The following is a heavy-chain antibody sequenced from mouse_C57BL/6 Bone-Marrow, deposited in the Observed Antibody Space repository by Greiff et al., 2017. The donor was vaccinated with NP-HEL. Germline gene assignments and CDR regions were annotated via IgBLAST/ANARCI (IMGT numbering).Heavy chain of an antibody. J-gene: IGHJ4*01. CDR2: INPGSGGT. D-gene: IGHD1-1*01. CDR1: GYAFTNYL. Sequence: QVQLKESGAELVRPGTSVKVSCKASGYAFTNYLIEWVKQRPGQGLEWIGVINPGSGGTNYNEKFKGKATLTADKSSSTAYMELRSLTSEDSAVYFCAREYYGSYAMDYWGQGTSVTVSS. V-gene: IGHV1-54*01. CDR3: AREYYGSYAMDY.